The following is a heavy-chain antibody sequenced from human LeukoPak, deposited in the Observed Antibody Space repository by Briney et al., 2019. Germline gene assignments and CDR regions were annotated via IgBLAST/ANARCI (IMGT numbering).Heavy chain of an antibody. CDR3: ARDRGNHLPFSY. V-gene: IGHV1-69*13. CDR2: IIPIFGAA. Sequence: GASVTVSCKVSGDTFSRYTTNWLRQAPGQGLEWMGGIIPIFGAAKSAQRFQSRLTITADESTTTVYMELTSLTSDDTAMYYCARDRGNHLPFSYWGQGTLVTVSA. J-gene: IGHJ4*02. CDR1: GDTFSRYT. D-gene: IGHD1-14*01.